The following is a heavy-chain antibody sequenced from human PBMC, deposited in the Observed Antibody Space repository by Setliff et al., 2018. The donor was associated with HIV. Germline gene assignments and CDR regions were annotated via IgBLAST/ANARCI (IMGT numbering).Heavy chain of an antibody. V-gene: IGHV4-38-2*01. CDR1: GYPITSDHS. CDR2: IYRSGGS. J-gene: IGHJ4*02. Sequence: PSETLSLTCAVSGYPITSDHSWGWIRQPPRKGLEWIGTIYRSGGSYYNPSLKSRLTISVDTSKNQFSLKLSSVTAADTAVYYCARLGDYDSSGYSWFDYWGQGTLVTVSS. CDR3: ARLGDYDSSGYSWFDY. D-gene: IGHD3-22*01.